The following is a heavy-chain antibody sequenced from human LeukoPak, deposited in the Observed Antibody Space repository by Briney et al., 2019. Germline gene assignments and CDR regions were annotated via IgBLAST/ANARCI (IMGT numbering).Heavy chain of an antibody. CDR1: GGSFSGYY. J-gene: IGHJ6*04. Sequence: SETLSLTCAVYGGSFSGYYWSWIRQPPGKGLEWIGEINHSGSTNYNPSLKSRVTISVDTSKNQFSLKLSSVTAADTAVYYCARVLVSEGYCSSTSCYTLYYSMDVWGKGTTVTVSS. CDR3: ARVLVSEGYCSSTSCYTLYYSMDV. V-gene: IGHV4-34*01. D-gene: IGHD2-2*02. CDR2: INHSGST.